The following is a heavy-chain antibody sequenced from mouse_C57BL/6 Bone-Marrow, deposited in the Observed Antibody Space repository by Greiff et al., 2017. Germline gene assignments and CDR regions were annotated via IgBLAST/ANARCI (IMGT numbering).Heavy chain of an antibody. CDR1: GFTFSSYA. CDR2: ISDGGSYT. V-gene: IGHV5-4*01. D-gene: IGHD2-12*01. J-gene: IGHJ3*01. CDR3: ARDQRIWLYSPPGFAH. Sequence: EVKLMESGGGLVKPGGSLKLSCAASGFTFSSYAMSWVRQTPEKRLEWVATISDGGSYTYYPDNVKGRFTISRDNAKNNLYLQMSHLKSEDTAMYYCARDQRIWLYSPPGFAHWGQGTLVTVSA.